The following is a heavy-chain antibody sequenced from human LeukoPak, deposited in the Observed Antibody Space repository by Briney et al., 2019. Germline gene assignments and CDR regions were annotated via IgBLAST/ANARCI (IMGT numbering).Heavy chain of an antibody. D-gene: IGHD3-3*01. V-gene: IGHV4-30-4*08. CDR2: VSYSGGT. CDR1: GASISSADYD. Sequence: SQTLSLTCTVSGASISSADYDWGWIRQPPGKGLEGIGYVSYSGGTYYNPSLKSRVTISVDTSRNQFSLKLNSVTAADTAVYYCARGVFRFLEAKDVWGKGTTVTVSS. J-gene: IGHJ6*04. CDR3: ARGVFRFLEAKDV.